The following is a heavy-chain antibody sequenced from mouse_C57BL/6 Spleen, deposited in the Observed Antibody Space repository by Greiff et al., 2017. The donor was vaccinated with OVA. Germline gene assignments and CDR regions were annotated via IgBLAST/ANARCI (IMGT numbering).Heavy chain of an antibody. J-gene: IGHJ2*01. V-gene: IGHV1-50*01. Sequence: QVQLQQPGAELVKPGASVKLSCKASGYTFTSYWMQWVKQRPGQGLEWIGEIDPSDSYTNYNQKFKGKATLTVDTSSSTASMQLSSLTSEDSAVYYGASGEDYRGDWGQGTTLTVSS. CDR3: ASGEDYRGD. CDR1: GYTFTSYW. CDR2: IDPSDSYT. D-gene: IGHD2-14*01.